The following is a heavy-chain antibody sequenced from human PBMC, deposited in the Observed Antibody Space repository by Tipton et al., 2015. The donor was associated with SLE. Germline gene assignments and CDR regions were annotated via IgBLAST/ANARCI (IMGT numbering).Heavy chain of an antibody. D-gene: IGHD2-15*01. CDR2: IYYSGTT. Sequence: TLSLTCTVSGDSINSVGHYWTWFRQLPEKGLVWIGYIYYSGTTYYNPSLESRILISLDTSNNEVSLKVNPVTAADTAVYYCARASCYGSSCYKHYYYNFYMDVWGKGTAVTVSS. J-gene: IGHJ6*03. CDR1: GDSINSVGHY. CDR3: ARASCYGSSCYKHYYYNFYMDV. V-gene: IGHV4-31*03.